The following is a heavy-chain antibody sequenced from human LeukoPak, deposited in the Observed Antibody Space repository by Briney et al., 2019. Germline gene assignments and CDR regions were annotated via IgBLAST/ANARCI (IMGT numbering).Heavy chain of an antibody. D-gene: IGHD6-13*01. V-gene: IGHV4-59*08. CDR1: GGSISSYY. CDR3: ARPGAAGGHYYYHGMDV. CDR2: IYYSGST. Sequence: PSETLSLTCTVSGGSISSYYWSWIRQPPGKGLEWIGYIYYSGSTNYNPSLKSRVTISVDTSKNQFYLKLSSVTAADTAVYYLARPGAAGGHYYYHGMDVWGQGTTVTVSS. J-gene: IGHJ6*02.